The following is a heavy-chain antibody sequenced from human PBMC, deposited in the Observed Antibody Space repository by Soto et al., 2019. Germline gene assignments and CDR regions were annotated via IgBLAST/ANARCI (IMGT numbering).Heavy chain of an antibody. CDR1: GGSISSSSYY. CDR3: ARHRNYYYSGMDV. CDR2: IYYSGST. J-gene: IGHJ6*02. V-gene: IGHV4-39*01. Sequence: QLQLQESGPGLVKPSETLSLTCTVSGGSISSSSYYWGWIRQPPGKGLEWIGSIYYSGSTYHNPSLKSRVTISVDTSKNQFSLTLSSVTAADTAVYYCARHRNYYYSGMDVWGQGTTVTVSS.